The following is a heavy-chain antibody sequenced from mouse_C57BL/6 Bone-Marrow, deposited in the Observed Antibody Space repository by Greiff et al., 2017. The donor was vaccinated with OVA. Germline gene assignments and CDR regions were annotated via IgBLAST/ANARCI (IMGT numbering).Heavy chain of an antibody. J-gene: IGHJ2*01. V-gene: IGHV1-63*01. CDR3: ARRDSSGRYFDY. Sequence: QVQLKESGAELVRPGTSVKMSCKASGYTFTNYWIGWAKQRPGHGLEWIGDIYPGGGYTNYNEKFKGKATLTADKSSSTAYMQFSSLTSEDSAIYYCARRDSSGRYFDYWGQGTTLTVSS. CDR2: IYPGGGYT. CDR1: GYTFTNYW. D-gene: IGHD3-2*02.